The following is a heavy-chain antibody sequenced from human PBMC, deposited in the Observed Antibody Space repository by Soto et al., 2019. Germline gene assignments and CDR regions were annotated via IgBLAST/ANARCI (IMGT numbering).Heavy chain of an antibody. Sequence: GVSLRLSCAASGFTFSNYAMTWVRQAPGKGLEWVSGLNGSGGSTSSADSVKGRFAISRDNSKNTLYLQMNSLRDGDTAVYYCARGFSAGKGSPPDYWGQGTLVTVYS. V-gene: IGHV3-23*01. J-gene: IGHJ4*02. CDR1: GFTFSNYA. CDR2: LNGSGGST. CDR3: ARGFSAGKGSPPDY. D-gene: IGHD3-10*01.